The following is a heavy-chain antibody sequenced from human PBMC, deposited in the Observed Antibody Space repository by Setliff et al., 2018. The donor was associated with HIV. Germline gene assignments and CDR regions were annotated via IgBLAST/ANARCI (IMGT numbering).Heavy chain of an antibody. CDR2: IYSSGST. CDR3: ARVPRITTLRNAFDI. Sequence: SETLSLTCTVSGGAISSRSYYWGWIRQPPGKGLEWIGSIYSSGSTYYNPSLKSRVTISVDTSKKQFSLRLSSVTAADTAVYYCARVPRITTLRNAFDIWGQGTMVTVSS. D-gene: IGHD3-3*01. J-gene: IGHJ3*02. CDR1: GGAISSRSYY. V-gene: IGHV4-39*07.